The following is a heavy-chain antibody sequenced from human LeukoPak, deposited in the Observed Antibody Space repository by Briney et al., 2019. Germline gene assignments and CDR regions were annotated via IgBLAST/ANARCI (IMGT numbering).Heavy chain of an antibody. J-gene: IGHJ6*03. D-gene: IGHD2-8*02. CDR2: IKQDGSGR. Sequence: GGSLRLSCAASGFTLSSFWMSWVRQAPGKGLGWVANIKQDGSGRYYVDSVKGRFTISRDNAQNSLFLQMNSLRAEDTAFYYCARQLAGPTGYFYMDVWGKGTTVTVSS. CDR1: GFTLSSFW. V-gene: IGHV3-7*01. CDR3: ARQLAGPTGYFYMDV.